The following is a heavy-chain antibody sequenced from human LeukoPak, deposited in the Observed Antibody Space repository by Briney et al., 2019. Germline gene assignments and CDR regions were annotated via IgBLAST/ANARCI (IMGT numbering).Heavy chain of an antibody. J-gene: IGHJ4*02. V-gene: IGHV3-30-3*01. D-gene: IGHD3-3*01. Sequence: GGSLRLSCAASGFTFSSYAMHWVRQAPGKGLEWVAVISYDGSNKYYADSVKGRFTISRDNSKNSLYLQMNSLRAEDTAVYYCARDSSNLRFLEWLLYDFDYWGQGTLVTVSS. CDR2: ISYDGSNK. CDR3: ARDSSNLRFLEWLLYDFDY. CDR1: GFTFSSYA.